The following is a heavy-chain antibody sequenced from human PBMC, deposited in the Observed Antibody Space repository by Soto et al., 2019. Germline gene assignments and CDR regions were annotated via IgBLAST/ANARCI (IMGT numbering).Heavy chain of an antibody. Sequence: SETLSLTCTVSGGSISNSYYYWCWVRHTPWKGLEWIGHVFHSGRTYYNPSLKGRVGILVDTSRNQFSLNLNSMTVADAAVYYCARWVEVSLDYFDSWGQGIPVTVSS. V-gene: IGHV4-30-4*01. CDR2: VFHSGRT. CDR3: ARWVEVSLDYFDS. CDR1: GGSISNSYYY. D-gene: IGHD1-1*01. J-gene: IGHJ4*02.